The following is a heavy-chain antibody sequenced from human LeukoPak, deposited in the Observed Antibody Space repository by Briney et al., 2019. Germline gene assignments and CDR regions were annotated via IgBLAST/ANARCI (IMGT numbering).Heavy chain of an antibody. D-gene: IGHD2-15*01. Sequence: GGSLRLSCAAFGFTFSTYAMSWVRQAPGKGLEWVSGISDSGGSTYYADSVKGRFTIPRDNSKNMLYLQMNILRAEDTAVYFCAKTSRHSYCSGGSCYRGEGDYWGQGTLVTVS. CDR3: AKTSRHSYCSGGSCYRGEGDY. V-gene: IGHV3-23*01. CDR2: ISDSGGST. J-gene: IGHJ4*02. CDR1: GFTFSTYA.